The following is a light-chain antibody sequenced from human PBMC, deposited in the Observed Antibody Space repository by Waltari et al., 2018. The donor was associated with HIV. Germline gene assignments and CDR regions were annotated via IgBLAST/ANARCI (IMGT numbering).Light chain of an antibody. CDR3: QQYGSSPPST. CDR2: SAS. CDR1: QSVSSSY. V-gene: IGKV3-20*01. J-gene: IGKJ5*01. Sequence: IVLTQCPVALSLSPGERATPSCRASQSVSSSYLAWYQQKPGTTPRRRSESASSRGTGSPDRFSGSGSGTDFTLTISRLEPEDFAVYYCQQYGSSPPSTFGQGTRLEIK.